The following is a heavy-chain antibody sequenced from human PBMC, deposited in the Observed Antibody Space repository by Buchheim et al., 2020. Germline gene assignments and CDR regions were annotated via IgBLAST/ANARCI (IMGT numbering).Heavy chain of an antibody. CDR1: GFTFSSYS. J-gene: IGHJ6*02. D-gene: IGHD3-16*01. Sequence: EVQLVESGGGLVKPGGSLRLSCAASGFTFSSYSMNWVRQAPGKGLEWVSSISSSSSYIYYADSVKGRFTISRDNAKNSLYLQMNSLRAEDTAVYYCAREVSFRGLQHYYYYGMDVWGQGTT. CDR2: ISSSSSYI. V-gene: IGHV3-21*01. CDR3: AREVSFRGLQHYYYYGMDV.